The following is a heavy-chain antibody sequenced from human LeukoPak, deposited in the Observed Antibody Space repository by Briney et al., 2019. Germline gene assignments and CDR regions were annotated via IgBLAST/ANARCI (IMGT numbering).Heavy chain of an antibody. J-gene: IGHJ4*02. Sequence: SETLSLTCTVSGYSISRGYFWGWIRQPPGKGLEWIGSMYHSGSTYHSPSLKSRLTISVDTSKNQFSLKLSSVAAADTAVYYCARTTTVVTTPYYFDYWGQGTLVTVSS. CDR1: GYSISRGYF. CDR3: ARTTTVVTTPYYFDY. D-gene: IGHD4-23*01. CDR2: MYHSGST. V-gene: IGHV4-38-2*02.